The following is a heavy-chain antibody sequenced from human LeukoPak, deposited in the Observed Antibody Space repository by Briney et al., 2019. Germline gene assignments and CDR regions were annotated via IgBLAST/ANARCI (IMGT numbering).Heavy chain of an antibody. CDR2: IWYDGSNK. D-gene: IGHD3-10*01. CDR3: ARASGRGVSPIDYFDY. CDR1: GFTFSSYG. J-gene: IGHJ4*02. Sequence: GRSLRLSCAASGFTFSSYGMHWARQAPGKGLEWGAVIWYDGSNKYYADSVKGRFTISRDNSKNTLYLQMNSLRAEDTAVYYCARASGRGVSPIDYFDYWGQGTLVTVSS. V-gene: IGHV3-33*01.